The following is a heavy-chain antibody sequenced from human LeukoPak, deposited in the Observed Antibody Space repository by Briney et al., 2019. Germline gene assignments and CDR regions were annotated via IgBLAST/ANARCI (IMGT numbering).Heavy chain of an antibody. Sequence: GGSLRLSCAASGFTFSSYWMHWVRQAPGKGLVWVSRINSDGSSTSYADSVKGRFTISRDNAKNSLYLQMNSLRAEDTAVYYCARDRHCSSTSCAFDIWGQGTMVTVSS. J-gene: IGHJ3*02. CDR1: GFTFSSYW. CDR3: ARDRHCSSTSCAFDI. CDR2: INSDGSST. D-gene: IGHD2-2*01. V-gene: IGHV3-74*01.